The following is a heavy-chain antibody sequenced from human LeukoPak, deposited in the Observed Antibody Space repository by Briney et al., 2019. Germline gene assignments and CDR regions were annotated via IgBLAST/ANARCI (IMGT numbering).Heavy chain of an antibody. CDR1: GFTFSSYE. Sequence: PGGSLRLSCAASGFTFSSYEMNWVRQAPGKGLEWVSYISSSGSTIYYADSVKGRFTISRDNAKNSLYLQMNSLRAEDTAVYHCATGHYYDSSGYYPLPDAFDIWGQGTMVTVSS. CDR2: ISSSGSTI. V-gene: IGHV3-48*03. J-gene: IGHJ3*02. D-gene: IGHD3-22*01. CDR3: ATGHYYDSSGYYPLPDAFDI.